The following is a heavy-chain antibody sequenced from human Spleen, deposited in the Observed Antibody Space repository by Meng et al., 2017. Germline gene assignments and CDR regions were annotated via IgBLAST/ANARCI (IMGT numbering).Heavy chain of an antibody. CDR3: AREWGGYSNFDC. V-gene: IGHV1-46*01. CDR2: INPSGGSA. D-gene: IGHD5-18*01. J-gene: IGHJ4*02. Sequence: ASVKVSCKASGYTFPDYWLHWGRQAPGQGREGRGIINPSGGSANYAQKFQGRVTMTRETSTSTGYMELSSMRSEDTAVYYGAREWGGYSNFDCWGQGTLVTVSS. CDR1: GYTFPDYW.